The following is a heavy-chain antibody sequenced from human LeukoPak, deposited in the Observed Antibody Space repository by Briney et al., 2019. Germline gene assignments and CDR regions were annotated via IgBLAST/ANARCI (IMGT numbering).Heavy chain of an antibody. V-gene: IGHV3-21*01. CDR2: ISSSSSYI. D-gene: IGHD3-22*01. Sequence: PGGSLRLSCAASGFTFSSYSMNWVRQAPGKGLEWVSSISSSSSYIYYADSVKGRFTISRDNAKNSLYLQMNSRRAEDTAVYYCARDRYYYDSSGANYWGQGTLVTVSS. CDR1: GFTFSSYS. CDR3: ARDRYYYDSSGANY. J-gene: IGHJ4*02.